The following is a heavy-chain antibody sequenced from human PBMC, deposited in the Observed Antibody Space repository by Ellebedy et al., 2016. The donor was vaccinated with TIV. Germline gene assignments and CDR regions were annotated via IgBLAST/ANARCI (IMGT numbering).Heavy chain of an antibody. CDR1: SYIFSVYG. J-gene: IGHJ4*02. Sequence: ASVKVSXKTSSYIFSVYGVSWIRQAPGQGFEWLGWISGRNGDTDYAQKFQGRVTMTTDTSTSTAYLDVRSLRSDDTAVYFCARDPGAHCGGNCLHFDYWGQGTLITVSS. CDR3: ARDPGAHCGGNCLHFDY. V-gene: IGHV1-18*04. CDR2: ISGRNGDT. D-gene: IGHD2-21*01.